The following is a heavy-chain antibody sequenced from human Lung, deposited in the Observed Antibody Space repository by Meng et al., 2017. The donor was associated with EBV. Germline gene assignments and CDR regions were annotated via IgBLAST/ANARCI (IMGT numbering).Heavy chain of an antibody. Sequence: QVLLVQAGAEMKKPGASVKISCKASGYTFTTYPMHWVRQDPGQRPEWVGWINPGNGITKYSHKFQDRVTIIRDTSANTAYLELRSLSLEDTAVYYCARGIEVVGTGYFWGQGSLVTVSS. CDR1: GYTFTTYP. CDR3: ARGIEVVGTGYF. V-gene: IGHV1-3*01. CDR2: INPGNGIT. D-gene: IGHD6-19*01. J-gene: IGHJ4*02.